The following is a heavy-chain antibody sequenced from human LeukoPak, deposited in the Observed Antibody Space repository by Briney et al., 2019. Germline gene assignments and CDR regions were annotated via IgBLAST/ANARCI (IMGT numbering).Heavy chain of an antibody. Sequence: KPSETLSLTCSVSDGSISSDTYYWGWIRQPPGKGLEWIGSIYHSGSTYYNPSLKSRVTISVDTSKNQFSLKLSSVTAADTAVYYCARDLGYYYGSGSYYNLFDYWGQGTLVAVSS. CDR2: IYHSGST. J-gene: IGHJ4*02. D-gene: IGHD3-10*01. V-gene: IGHV4-39*07. CDR3: ARDLGYYYGSGSYYNLFDY. CDR1: DGSISSDTYY.